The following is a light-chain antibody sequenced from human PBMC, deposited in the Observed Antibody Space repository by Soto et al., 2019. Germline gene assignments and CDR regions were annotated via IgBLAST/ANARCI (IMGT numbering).Light chain of an antibody. CDR2: EVT. Sequence: QSALTQPPSSSGSPGQSVTISCAGTSNDVGSYHYVSWYRQHPGQAPKLLIYEVTKRPSGVPDRFSGSKSGNTASLTVSGLQAEDEADDYCSSFVGVNSYVFGTGTKLTVL. CDR3: SSFVGVNSYV. V-gene: IGLV2-8*01. CDR1: SNDVGSYHY. J-gene: IGLJ1*01.